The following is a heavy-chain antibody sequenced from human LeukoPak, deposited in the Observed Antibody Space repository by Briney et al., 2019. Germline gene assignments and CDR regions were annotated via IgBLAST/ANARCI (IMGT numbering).Heavy chain of an antibody. CDR2: MNPNSGNT. D-gene: IGHD3-16*02. Sequence: ASVKVSCKASGYTFTSYDINWVRQATGQGLEWMGWMNPNSGNTGYAQKFQGRVTITRNTSISTAYMELSSLRSEDTAVYYCAKDRGGGLRLGELSEFGYFDYWGQGTLVTVSS. V-gene: IGHV1-8*03. J-gene: IGHJ4*02. CDR1: GYTFTSYD. CDR3: AKDRGGGLRLGELSEFGYFDY.